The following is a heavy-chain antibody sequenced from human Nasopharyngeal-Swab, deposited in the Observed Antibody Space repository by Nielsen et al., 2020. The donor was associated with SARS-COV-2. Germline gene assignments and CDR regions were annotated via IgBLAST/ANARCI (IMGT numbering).Heavy chain of an antibody. J-gene: IGHJ4*02. V-gene: IGHV3-21*01. CDR3: ARDQIASYYYDSSGPNQIDY. CDR2: ISSSSSYI. Sequence: GGTLRLSCPASGFTSSSYSMNWVRQAPGKGLEWVSSISSSSSYINYADSVKGRFTISRDNAKNSLYLQMNSLRAEDTAVYYCARDQIASYYYDSSGPNQIDYWGQGTLVTVSS. CDR1: GFTSSSYS. D-gene: IGHD3-22*01.